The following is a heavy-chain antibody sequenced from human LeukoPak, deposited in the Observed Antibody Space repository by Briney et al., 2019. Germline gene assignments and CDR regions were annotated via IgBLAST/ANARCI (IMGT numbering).Heavy chain of an antibody. Sequence: PGGSLRLSCLASGFSFNSYTMNWVREAPGKGLEWVSIISPGVSGYTWYAESVKGRFTISRDNPENSLYLQMDSLRADDTAVYYCVRDVSRRIGMDVWGQGTTVTVSS. CDR3: VRDVSRRIGMDV. D-gene: IGHD2/OR15-2a*01. CDR1: GFSFNSYT. V-gene: IGHV3-21*06. J-gene: IGHJ6*02. CDR2: ISPGVSGYT.